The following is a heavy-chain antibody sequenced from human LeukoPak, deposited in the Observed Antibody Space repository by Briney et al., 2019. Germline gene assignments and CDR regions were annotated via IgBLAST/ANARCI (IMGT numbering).Heavy chain of an antibody. CDR2: ISGSGGST. V-gene: IGHV3-23*01. J-gene: IGHJ4*02. CDR3: AKCGKVAPEYFDY. D-gene: IGHD1-14*01. Sequence: GGSLRLSCAASGFTFSSYSMSWVRQAPGKGLGWVSAISGSGGSTYYADSVKGRFTISRDNSKNTLYLQMNSLRAEDTAVYYCAKCGKVAPEYFDYWGQGTLVTVSS. CDR1: GFTFSSYS.